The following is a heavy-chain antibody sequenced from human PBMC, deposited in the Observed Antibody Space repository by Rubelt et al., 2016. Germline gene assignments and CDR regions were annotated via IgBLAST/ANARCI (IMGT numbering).Heavy chain of an antibody. V-gene: IGHV3-7*03. J-gene: IGHJ4*02. CDR1: GFTFNSYW. Sequence: GGSLRLSCAASGFTFNSYWMTWVRQAPGKGLEWVANVKKDGSEKYYVDSVKGRFTISRDNAKNSVSLQMNSLRVEDTAVYYCATVLQLSDPGGLDHWGQGALVTVSS. CDR3: ATVLQLSDPGGLDH. CDR2: VKKDGSEK. D-gene: IGHD1-1*01.